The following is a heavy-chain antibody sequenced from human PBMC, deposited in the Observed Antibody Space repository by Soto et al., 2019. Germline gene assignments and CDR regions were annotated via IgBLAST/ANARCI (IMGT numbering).Heavy chain of an antibody. CDR2: ISANDVGT. J-gene: IGHJ4*02. CDR1: GFTLRNYA. CDR3: AKAKNDYNWDNRPPFDY. V-gene: IGHV3-23*01. D-gene: IGHD1-20*01. Sequence: GGSMRFSCDASGFTLRNYAMTWIRQAPGKGLEWVSLISANDVGTYYAESVKTRFTISTDQSRNTVYLQMDSLRADDTAIYYCAKAKNDYNWDNRPPFDYWGQGTLVTVSS.